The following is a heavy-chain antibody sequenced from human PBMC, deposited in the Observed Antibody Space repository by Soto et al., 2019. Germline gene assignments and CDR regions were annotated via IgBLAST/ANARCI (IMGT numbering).Heavy chain of an antibody. CDR2: ISAYNGNT. D-gene: IGHD3-3*01. CDR3: ARINTIFGVVTPYDAFDI. Sequence: VSVKVSCKASGYTFTSYGISWVRQAPGQGLEWMGWISAYNGNTNYAQKLQGRVTMTTDTSTSTAYMELRSLRSDDTAVYYCARINTIFGVVTPYDAFDIWGQGTMVTVSS. J-gene: IGHJ3*02. V-gene: IGHV1-18*01. CDR1: GYTFTSYG.